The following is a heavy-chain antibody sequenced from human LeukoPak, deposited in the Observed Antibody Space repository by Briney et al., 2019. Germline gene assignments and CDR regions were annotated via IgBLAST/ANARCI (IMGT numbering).Heavy chain of an antibody. V-gene: IGHV1-8*02. CDR2: MNPNSGNT. CDR3: ARGTLGYCSSTSCYEFDY. Sequence: ASVKVSCKASGYTFTSYYVYWVRQATGQGLEWMGWMNPNSGNTGYAQKFQGRVTMTRNTSISTAYMELSSLRSEDTAVYYCARGTLGYCSSTSCYEFDYWGQGTLVTVSS. CDR1: GYTFTSYY. D-gene: IGHD2-2*01. J-gene: IGHJ4*02.